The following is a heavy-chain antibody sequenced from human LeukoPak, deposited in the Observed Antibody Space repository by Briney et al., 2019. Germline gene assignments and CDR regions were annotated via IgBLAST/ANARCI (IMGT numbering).Heavy chain of an antibody. CDR1: GYTFTSYG. CDR2: ISAYNGNT. D-gene: IGHD6-19*01. Sequence: ASVKVSCKASGYTFTSYGISWVRQAPGQGLEWMGWISAYNGNTNYAQKLQGRVTMTTDTSTSTAYMELRSLRSDDTAVYCCARDGAVAGNYGMDVWGQGTTVTVSS. CDR3: ARDGAVAGNYGMDV. J-gene: IGHJ6*02. V-gene: IGHV1-18*01.